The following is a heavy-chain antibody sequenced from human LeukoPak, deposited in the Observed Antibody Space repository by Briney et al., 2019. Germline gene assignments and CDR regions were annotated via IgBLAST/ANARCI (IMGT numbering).Heavy chain of an antibody. J-gene: IGHJ4*02. CDR2: INHSGST. V-gene: IGHV4-34*01. Sequence: SETLSLTCAVYGGSFSGYYWSWIRQPPGKGLEWIGEINHSGSTNYNPSLESRVTISVDTSKNQFSLKLSSVTAAATAVYYCARGAWGWLRLRRYFDYWGQGTLVTVSS. D-gene: IGHD5-12*01. CDR1: GGSFSGYY. CDR3: ARGAWGWLRLRRYFDY.